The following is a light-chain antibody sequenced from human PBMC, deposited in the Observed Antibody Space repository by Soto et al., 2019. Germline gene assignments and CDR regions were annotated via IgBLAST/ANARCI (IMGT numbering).Light chain of an antibody. CDR2: SVS. CDR1: HSVSSS. J-gene: IGKJ2*01. CDR3: QQYSSSPYT. V-gene: IGKV3-20*01. Sequence: EIVLTQSPGTLSLSPGERATLSCRASHSVSSSLAWYQQKPGQTPRLLVHSVSTRATGIPDRFSGSGSGTDFTLRISRLEPEDFAVYYCQQYSSSPYTFGQGTKLEIK.